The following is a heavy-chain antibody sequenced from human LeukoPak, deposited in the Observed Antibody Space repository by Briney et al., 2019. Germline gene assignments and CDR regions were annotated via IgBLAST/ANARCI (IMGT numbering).Heavy chain of an antibody. V-gene: IGHV3-21*04. D-gene: IGHD1-26*01. CDR2: ISSSSSYI. Sequence: GGSLRLSCAASGFTFSSYSMNWVRQAPGKGLEWVSSISSSSSYIYYADSVKGRFTISRDNAKNSLYLQMNSLRAEDTAVYFCAKYSGSYYYPPNWDSWGQGTLVTVSS. J-gene: IGHJ4*02. CDR3: AKYSGSYYYPPNWDS. CDR1: GFTFSSYS.